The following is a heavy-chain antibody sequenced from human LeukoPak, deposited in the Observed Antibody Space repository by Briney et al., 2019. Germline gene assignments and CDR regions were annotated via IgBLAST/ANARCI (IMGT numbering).Heavy chain of an antibody. CDR2: ISYDGSSK. CDR3: ARVAITKYVSDFDY. J-gene: IGHJ4*02. V-gene: IGHV3-30-3*01. D-gene: IGHD3-16*01. CDR1: GFTFSSYA. Sequence: AGGSLRLSCAASGFTFSSYAMHWVRQAPGKGLEWVAVISYDGSSKYYADSVKGRFTISRDNSKNTLYLQMNSLRAEDTAVYYCARVAITKYVSDFDYWGQGTLVTVSS.